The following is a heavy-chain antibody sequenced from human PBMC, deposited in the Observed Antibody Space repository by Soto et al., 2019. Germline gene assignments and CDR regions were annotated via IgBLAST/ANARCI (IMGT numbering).Heavy chain of an antibody. D-gene: IGHD6-6*01. CDR3: ARELYSSSSGVARKAPRFDP. CDR2: INPNSGGT. V-gene: IGHV1-2*02. CDR1: GYTFTGYY. Sequence: ASVKVSCKASGYTFTGYYMHWVRQAPGQGLEWMGWINPNSGGTNYAQKFQGRVTMTRDTSISTAYMELSRLRSEDTAVYYCARELYSSSSGVARKAPRFDPWGQGTLVTVSS. J-gene: IGHJ5*02.